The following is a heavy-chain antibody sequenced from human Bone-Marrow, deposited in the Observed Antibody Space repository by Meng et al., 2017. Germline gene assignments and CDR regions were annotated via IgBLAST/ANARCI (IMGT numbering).Heavy chain of an antibody. CDR1: GYTFTSYG. CDR2: ISAYNGNT. CDR3: ASRELGIEGNDAFDI. Sequence: ASVKVSCKASGYTFTSYGISWVRQAPGQGLEWMGWISAYNGNTNYAQKLQGRVTMTTDTSTSTAYMELRSLRSDDTAVYYCASRELGIEGNDAFDIWGQGTMVTVS. J-gene: IGHJ3*02. V-gene: IGHV1-18*01. D-gene: IGHD7-27*01.